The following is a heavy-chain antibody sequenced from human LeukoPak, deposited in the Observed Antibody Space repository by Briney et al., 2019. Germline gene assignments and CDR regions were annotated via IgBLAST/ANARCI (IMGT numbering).Heavy chain of an antibody. CDR1: GGSFSNSY. CDR3: ARHVGAPIGVVPAAIIEGNWFDP. D-gene: IGHD2-2*02. V-gene: IGHV4-34*01. J-gene: IGHJ5*02. CDR2: INHSGST. Sequence: PSETLSLTCAVYGGSFSNSYWSWIRQPPGKGLEWIGEINHSGSTNYNPSLKSRVTISVDTSKNQFSLKLSSVTAADTAVYYCARHVGAPIGVVPAAIIEGNWFDPWGQGTLVTVSS.